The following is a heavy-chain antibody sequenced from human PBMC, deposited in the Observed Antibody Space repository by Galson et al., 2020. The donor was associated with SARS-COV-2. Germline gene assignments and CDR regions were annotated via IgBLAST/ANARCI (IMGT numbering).Heavy chain of an antibody. D-gene: IGHD3-10*01. J-gene: IGHJ6*02. CDR1: GFTFSSYA. Sequence: AGSLRLSCAASGFTFSSYAMSWVRQAPGKGLEWVSAISGSGGSTYYADSVKGRFTISRDNSKNTLYLQMNSLRAEDTAVYYCAKDEPPVLLWYGEMAAWSGVDVWGQGTTVTISS. CDR3: AKDEPPVLLWYGEMAAWSGVDV. V-gene: IGHV3-23*01. CDR2: ISGSGGST.